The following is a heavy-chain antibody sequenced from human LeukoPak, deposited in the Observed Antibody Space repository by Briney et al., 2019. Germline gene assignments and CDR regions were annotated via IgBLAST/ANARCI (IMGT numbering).Heavy chain of an antibody. CDR2: IKSKTDGGTT. Sequence: GGSLRLSCAASGFTFSKVWMSWIRQAPGKGLEWVGRIKSKTDGGTTDYAAPVKGRFTISRDDSKNTLYLQMNSLKTEDTAVYYCTTDFRDIVLMVYAYFDYWGQGTLVTVSS. J-gene: IGHJ4*02. D-gene: IGHD2-8*01. V-gene: IGHV3-15*01. CDR3: TTDFRDIVLMVYAYFDY. CDR1: GFTFSKVW.